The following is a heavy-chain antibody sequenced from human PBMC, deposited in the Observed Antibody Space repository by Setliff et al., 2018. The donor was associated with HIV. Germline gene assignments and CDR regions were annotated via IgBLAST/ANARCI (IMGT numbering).Heavy chain of an antibody. CDR3: AKELAASGLGYFDS. D-gene: IGHD3-22*01. Sequence: GESLKISCAASGFTFSTSEMNWVRQAPGKGLEWVSVIYGGGTTHYADSVKGRFTISRDNSKNTVYLQMNSLRAEDTAEYYCAKELAASGLGYFDSWGRGILVTVSS. V-gene: IGHV3-53*01. J-gene: IGHJ4*02. CDR2: IYGGGTT. CDR1: GFTFSTSE.